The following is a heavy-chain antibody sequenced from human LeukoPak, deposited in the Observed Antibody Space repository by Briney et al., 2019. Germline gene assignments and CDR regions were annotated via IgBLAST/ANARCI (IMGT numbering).Heavy chain of an antibody. Sequence: GESLRLSCAASGFTFDAYGMSWVRQAPGKGLEWVSGINWGGGRTGYADSLKGRFTISRDNAKSTLYLQMNSLRDEVTALYYCARDLTTTDNWGEGTLVTISA. CDR2: INWGGGRT. CDR3: ARDLTTTDN. J-gene: IGHJ4*02. V-gene: IGHV3-20*04. CDR1: GFTFDAYG. D-gene: IGHD1/OR15-1a*01.